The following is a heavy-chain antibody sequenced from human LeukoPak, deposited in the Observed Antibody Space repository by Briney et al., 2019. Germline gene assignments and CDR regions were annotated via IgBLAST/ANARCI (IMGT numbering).Heavy chain of an antibody. CDR1: GFTFSNNG. CDR3: AEELPGAFDF. CDR2: VSGSGRST. Sequence: GGSLRLSCAASGFTFSNNGMSWVRQAPGKGLEWVSSVSGSGRSTNYADSVKGRFTISRDDSKNTVYLLMNSLRAEDTAIYYCAEELPGAFDFWGQGTMVTVSS. V-gene: IGHV3-23*01. J-gene: IGHJ3*01. D-gene: IGHD1-26*01.